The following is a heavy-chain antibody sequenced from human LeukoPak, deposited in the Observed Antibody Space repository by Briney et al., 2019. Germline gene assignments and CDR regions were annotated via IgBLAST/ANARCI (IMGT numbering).Heavy chain of an antibody. J-gene: IGHJ2*01. CDR2: VNHSGST. CDR1: GGSFSGYY. Sequence: PSETLSLTCAVYGGSFSGYYWSWIRQPPGKGLEWIGEVNHSGSTNYNPSLKGRVTISVDTSKNQFSLKLSSVTAADTAVYYCARGGGIRYFDLWGRGTLVTVSS. V-gene: IGHV4-34*01. CDR3: ARGGGIRYFDL.